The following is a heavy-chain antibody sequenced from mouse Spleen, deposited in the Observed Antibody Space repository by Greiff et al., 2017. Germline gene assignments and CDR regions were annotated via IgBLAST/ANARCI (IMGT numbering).Heavy chain of an antibody. CDR1: GYSITSDYA. V-gene: IGHV3-2*02. J-gene: IGHJ1*01. CDR3: ANYYGSSPVYWYFDV. D-gene: IGHD1-1*01. CDR2: ISYSGST. Sequence: VQLQQSGPGLVKPSQSLSLTCTVTGYSITSDYAWNWIRQFPGNKLEWMGYISYSGSTSYNPSLKSRISITRDTSKNQFFLQLNSVTTEDTATYYCANYYGSSPVYWYFDVWGAGTTVTVSS.